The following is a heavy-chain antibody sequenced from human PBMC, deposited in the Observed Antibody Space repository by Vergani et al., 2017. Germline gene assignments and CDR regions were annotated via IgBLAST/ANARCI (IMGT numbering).Heavy chain of an antibody. J-gene: IGHJ6*02. CDR3: AREWVVPAAIGLWHYVMDV. CDR2: ISAYNGNT. D-gene: IGHD2-2*02. CDR1: GYTFTSYG. V-gene: IGHV1-18*04. Sequence: QLVQSGPEVKKPGTSVKVSCTASGYTFTSYGISWVRQAPGQGLEWMGWISAYNGNTNYAQKLQGRVTMTTDTSTSTAYMELRSLRSDDTAVYYCAREWVVPAAIGLWHYVMDVWGQGTTVTVSS.